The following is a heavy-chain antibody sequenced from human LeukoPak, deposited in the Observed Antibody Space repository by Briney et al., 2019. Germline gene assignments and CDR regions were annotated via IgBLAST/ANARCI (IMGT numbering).Heavy chain of an antibody. J-gene: IGHJ4*02. CDR3: ARLSQTPAYYYTSGYYHLAY. V-gene: IGHV1-8*01. CDR1: AYTFTAYD. D-gene: IGHD3-22*01. CDR2: MNPNRGNT. Sequence: GASVKVSCKASAYTFTAYDINWVRQAPGQGLEWMGWMNPNRGNTGFAQKFQGRVTMTRDTSTNTAYMELNHLRSEDTAVYYCARLSQTPAYYYTSGYYHLAYWGQGTLVTVSS.